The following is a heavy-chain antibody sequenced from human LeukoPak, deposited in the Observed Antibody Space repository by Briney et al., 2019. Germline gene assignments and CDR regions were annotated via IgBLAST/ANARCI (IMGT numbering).Heavy chain of an antibody. CDR1: VFTFTSSA. J-gene: IGHJ3*02. CDR3: AAGRWLPLVAFDI. CDR2: IVVGSGNT. Sequence: ASVKVSCKASVFTFTSSAMQWVRQARGQRLEWIGWIVVGSGNTNYAQKFQERVTITRDMSTSTAYMELSSLRSEDTAVYYCAAGRWLPLVAFDIWGQGTMVTVSS. V-gene: IGHV1-58*02. D-gene: IGHD5-24*01.